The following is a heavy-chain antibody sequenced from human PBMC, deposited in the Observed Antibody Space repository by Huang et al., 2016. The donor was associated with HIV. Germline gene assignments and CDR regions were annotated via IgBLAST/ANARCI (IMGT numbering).Heavy chain of an antibody. CDR2: VNPRGGGA. CDR3: AREGITPSGTEVSGFDF. V-gene: IGHV1-46*03. CDR1: GCSILISY. D-gene: IGHD6-13*01. J-gene: IGHJ5*01. Sequence: QVQLVQSGAEVKKPGASVTISCKASGCSILISYIHWVRQAPGQGLEWIGIVNPRGGGADYAQKFKGRVTMTRDTSTRTLYMELSSLRSEDTAVYYCAREGITPSGTEVSGFDFWGQGTPVSVSS.